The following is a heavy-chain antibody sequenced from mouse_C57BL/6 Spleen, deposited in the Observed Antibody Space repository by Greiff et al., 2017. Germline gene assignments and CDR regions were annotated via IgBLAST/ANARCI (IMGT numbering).Heavy chain of an antibody. Sequence: QVQLQQPGPELVQPGASVKLSCKASGYTFTSYWLHWVKQRPGQGLEWLGMIHPNSGSTNYNEKFQSKATLTVDKSSSTAYMQLSSLTSEDSAVYYCAACEDAMDYWGQGTSVTVSS. CDR3: AACEDAMDY. CDR2: IHPNSGST. J-gene: IGHJ4*01. CDR1: GYTFTSYW. V-gene: IGHV1-64*01.